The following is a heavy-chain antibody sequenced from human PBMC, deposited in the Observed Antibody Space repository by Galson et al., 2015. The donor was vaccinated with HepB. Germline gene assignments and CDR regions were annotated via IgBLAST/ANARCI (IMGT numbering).Heavy chain of an antibody. J-gene: IGHJ4*02. V-gene: IGHV3-30*18. Sequence: SLRLSCAASGFTFSSYGMHWARQAPGKGLEWVAVISYDGSNKYYADSVKGRFTISRDNSKNTLYLQMNSLRAEDTAVYYCANSGRGSRTGYYPNSYYFDYWGQGTLVTVSS. D-gene: IGHD3/OR15-3a*01. CDR1: GFTFSSYG. CDR3: ANSGRGSRTGYYPNSYYFDY. CDR2: ISYDGSNK.